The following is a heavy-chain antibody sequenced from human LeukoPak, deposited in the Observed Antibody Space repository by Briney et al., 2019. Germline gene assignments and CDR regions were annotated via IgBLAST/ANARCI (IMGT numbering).Heavy chain of an antibody. CDR3: ARDYCSSTSCYEDYYYGMDV. V-gene: IGHV3-21*01. CDR1: GFTVSSNY. Sequence: GGSLRLSCVASGFTVSSNYMSWVRQAPGKGLEWVSSISSSSSYIYYADSVKGRFTISRDNAKNSLYLQMNSLRAEDTAVYYCARDYCSSTSCYEDYYYGMDVWGKGTTVTVSS. D-gene: IGHD2-2*01. J-gene: IGHJ6*04. CDR2: ISSSSSYI.